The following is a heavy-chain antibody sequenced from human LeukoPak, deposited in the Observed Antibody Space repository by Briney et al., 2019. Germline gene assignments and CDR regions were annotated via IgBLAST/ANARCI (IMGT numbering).Heavy chain of an antibody. CDR2: ISSSGGTM. V-gene: IGHV3-48*03. D-gene: IGHD2-2*01. J-gene: IGHJ4*02. CDR3: AKSRESYWVPEFDY. CDR1: GFTFSSYE. Sequence: PGGSLRLSCAASGFTFSSYEMNWVRQAPGKGLEWVSYISSSGGTMYYADSVRGRFTVSRDSSKNTLYLQMNSLRAEDTAVYYCAKSRESYWVPEFDYWGQGTLVTVSS.